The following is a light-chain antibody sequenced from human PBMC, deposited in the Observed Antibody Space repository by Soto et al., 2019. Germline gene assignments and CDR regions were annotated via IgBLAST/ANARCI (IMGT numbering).Light chain of an antibody. CDR2: DNH. CDR3: GTWDSSLSAGV. J-gene: IGLJ3*02. V-gene: IGLV1-51*01. CDR1: NSNIGSNY. Sequence: QSVLTQPPSVSAALGQKVTISCSGSNSNIGSNYVSWYQQLPGTAPKLLIYDNHMRPSGIPDRFSGSKSGTSATLGITGLQTGDEADYYCGTWDSSLSAGVFGGGTKVTVL.